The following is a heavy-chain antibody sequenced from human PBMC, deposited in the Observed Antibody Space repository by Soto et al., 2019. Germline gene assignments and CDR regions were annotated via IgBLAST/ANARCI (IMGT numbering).Heavy chain of an antibody. J-gene: IGHJ3*01. CDR2: ISIDNITK. Sequence: GGSLRLSCVASGFSFSNYNMNWVRQAPGEGLEWLSYISIDNITKYYADSVRGRFTISRDSAKNSLYLQMNSLRDEDTAVYFCARNVDLWGQGTMVTVSS. CDR1: GFSFSNYN. CDR3: ARNVDL. D-gene: IGHD2-21*01. V-gene: IGHV3-48*02.